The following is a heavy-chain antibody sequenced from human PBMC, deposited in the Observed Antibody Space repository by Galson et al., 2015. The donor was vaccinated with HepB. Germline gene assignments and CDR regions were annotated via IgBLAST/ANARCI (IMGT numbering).Heavy chain of an antibody. D-gene: IGHD4-17*01. CDR3: ARAATDYGVSFWFDP. Sequence: LSLTCAVHGESLSNYYWNWVRQTPGEGLEWIGEINLGGNTNYNPSLKSRVIISVDTSKNQFSLKLNSVTAADTAVYYCARAATDYGVSFWFDPWGQGTLVTVSS. V-gene: IGHV4-34*01. CDR1: GESLSNYY. CDR2: INLGGNT. J-gene: IGHJ5*02.